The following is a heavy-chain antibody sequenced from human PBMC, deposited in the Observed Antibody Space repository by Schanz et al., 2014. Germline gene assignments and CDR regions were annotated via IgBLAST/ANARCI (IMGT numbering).Heavy chain of an antibody. CDR2: IPWNGAAI. CDR1: GFIFGSSV. Sequence: EVQLVESGGGVVQPGRSLRLSCAASGFIFGSSVMAWVRQAPGKGLEWVSNIPWNGAAIGYAGSVRGRFTISRDSAKNTLYLQMNTLRAEDTAVYYCARKMKLGVYGGKGHDSLDIWGQGTMVTVSS. J-gene: IGHJ3*02. V-gene: IGHV3-9*01. D-gene: IGHD4-17*01. CDR3: ARKMKLGVYGGKGHDSLDI.